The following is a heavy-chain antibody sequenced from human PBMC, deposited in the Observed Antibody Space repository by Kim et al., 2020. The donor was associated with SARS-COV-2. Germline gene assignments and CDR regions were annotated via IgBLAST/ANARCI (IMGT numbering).Heavy chain of an antibody. J-gene: IGHJ4*02. V-gene: IGHV3-30*18. CDR1: GFTFSSYG. CDR2: ISYDGSNK. D-gene: IGHD6-6*01. CDR3: AKAGFLPWRSSLDY. Sequence: GGSLRLSCAASGFTFSSYGMHWVRQAPGKGLEWVAVISYDGSNKYYADSVKGRFTISRDNSKNTLYLQMNSLRAEDTAVYYCAKAGFLPWRSSLDYWGQG.